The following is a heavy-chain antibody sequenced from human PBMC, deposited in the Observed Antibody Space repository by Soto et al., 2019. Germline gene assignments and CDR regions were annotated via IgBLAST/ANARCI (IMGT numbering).Heavy chain of an antibody. Sequence: QVQLRESGPGLVKPSETLSLTCTVSGGSISSYYWSWIRQPPGKGLEWIGYIYYSGSTNYNPSLKVRPTISVDTSKNQSSLRLNSVTAADTAGYYCARRWGGTFYIWGQGTMVTVSS. CDR1: GGSISSYY. CDR3: ARRWGGTFYI. V-gene: IGHV4-59*08. D-gene: IGHD3-10*01. J-gene: IGHJ3*02. CDR2: IYYSGST.